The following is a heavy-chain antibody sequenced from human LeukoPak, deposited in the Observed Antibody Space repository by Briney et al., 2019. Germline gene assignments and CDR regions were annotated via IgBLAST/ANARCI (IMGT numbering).Heavy chain of an antibody. J-gene: IGHJ4*02. CDR2: ISYDGSNK. V-gene: IGHV3-30*03. CDR1: GFTFSSYG. Sequence: HPGRSLRLSCAASGFTFSSYGMHWVRQAPGKGLEWVAVISYDGSNKYYADSVKGRFTISRDNSKNTLYLQMNSLRAEDTAAYYCAGGDYYFDYWGQGTLVTVSS. D-gene: IGHD4-17*01. CDR3: AGGDYYFDY.